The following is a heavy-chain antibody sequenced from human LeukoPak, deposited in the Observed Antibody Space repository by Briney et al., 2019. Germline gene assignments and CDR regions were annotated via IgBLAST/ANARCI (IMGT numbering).Heavy chain of an antibody. CDR1: GFTFSSYA. V-gene: IGHV3-23*01. CDR2: ISGSGGST. Sequence: GGSLRLSCAASGFTFSSYAMSWVRQAPGKGLEWVSAISGSGGSTYYADSVKGRFTISRDNSKNTLYLQMNSLRAGDTAVYYCAKDQTMIVAFDYWGQGTLVTVSS. CDR3: AKDQTMIVAFDY. J-gene: IGHJ4*02. D-gene: IGHD3-22*01.